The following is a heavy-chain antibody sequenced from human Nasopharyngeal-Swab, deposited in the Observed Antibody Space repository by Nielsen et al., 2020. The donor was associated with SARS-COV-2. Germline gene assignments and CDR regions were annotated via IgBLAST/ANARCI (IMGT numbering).Heavy chain of an antibody. Sequence: WIRQPPGKGLEWTGYIYYTGSTYCNPSLKCRVTISVDTSKNQFSLKLTSVTAADTAVYYCARYPSSSWSSYGMDVWGQGTTVTVSS. J-gene: IGHJ6*02. CDR2: IYYTGST. CDR3: ARYPSSSWSSYGMDV. V-gene: IGHV4-31*02. D-gene: IGHD6-13*01.